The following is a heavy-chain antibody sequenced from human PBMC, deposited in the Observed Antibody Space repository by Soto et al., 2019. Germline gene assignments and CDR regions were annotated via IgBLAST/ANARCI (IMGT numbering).Heavy chain of an antibody. Sequence: PGGSLRLPCAASGSTFSSYDMHWVRQATGKGLEWVSAIGTAGDPYYPGSVKGRFTISRENAKNSSYLQMNSLRAGDTAVYYCARGQLVYYYDSSGYYGPYGMDVWGQGTTVTVSS. CDR3: ARGQLVYYYDSSGYYGPYGMDV. V-gene: IGHV3-13*05. CDR2: IGTAGDP. CDR1: GSTFSSYD. D-gene: IGHD3-22*01. J-gene: IGHJ6*02.